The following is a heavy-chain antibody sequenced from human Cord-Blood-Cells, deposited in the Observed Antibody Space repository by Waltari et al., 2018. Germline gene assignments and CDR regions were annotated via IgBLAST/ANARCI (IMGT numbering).Heavy chain of an antibody. V-gene: IGHV4-34*01. CDR2: INHSGSN. CDR1: GGSFSGYY. J-gene: IGHJ5*02. Sequence: QVQLQQWGAGLLKPSETLSLTCAVYGGSFSGYYWSWIRQPPGKGLEWIGEINHSGSNNYNPSRKSRVTISVDTSKNQFFLKLSSVTAADTAVYYCAREGYSSSSRWFDPWGQGTLVTVSS. D-gene: IGHD6-6*01. CDR3: AREGYSSSSRWFDP.